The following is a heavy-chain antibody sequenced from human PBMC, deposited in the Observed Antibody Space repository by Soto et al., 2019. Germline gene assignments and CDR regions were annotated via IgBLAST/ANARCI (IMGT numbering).Heavy chain of an antibody. Sequence: EVQLVESGGGLVQPGGSLKLSCAASGFTFSGSAMHWVRQASGKGLEWVGRIRSKANSYATAYAASVKGRFTISRDDSKNTAYLQMNRLKTEDTAVYYCTRFLQGLDYWGQGPLVTVSS. V-gene: IGHV3-73*02. D-gene: IGHD4-4*01. CDR2: IRSKANSYAT. CDR3: TRFLQGLDY. CDR1: GFTFSGSA. J-gene: IGHJ4*02.